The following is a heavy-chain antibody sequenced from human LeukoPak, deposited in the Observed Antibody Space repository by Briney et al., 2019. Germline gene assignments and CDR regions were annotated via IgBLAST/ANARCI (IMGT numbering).Heavy chain of an antibody. D-gene: IGHD6-13*01. CDR2: IYSSGST. Sequence: SETLSLTCTVSGGSITSYSWSWIRQPAGKGLEWIGRIYSSGSTIYNPSLNTQITVSTDTSKNLLFLRLSSVTAADTAVYYCARDEGGGGTTWSYNWFCPWGQGSLVTVSS. V-gene: IGHV4-4*07. CDR1: GGSITSYS. CDR3: ARDEGGGGTTWSYNWFCP. J-gene: IGHJ5*02.